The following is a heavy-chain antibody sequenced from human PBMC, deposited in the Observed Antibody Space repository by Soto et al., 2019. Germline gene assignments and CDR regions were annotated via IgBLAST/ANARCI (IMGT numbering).Heavy chain of an antibody. CDR3: ARLGPGATTVTTGAAFDV. V-gene: IGHV4-4*02. Sequence: QVQLQESGPGLVKPSGTLSLTCAVSGGSINTSNWWTWVRQPPGKGLEWIGESIHSGTANYNPSLNSRVTISVDHSKNQFSLNLFSVTAADTAIYYCARLGPGATTVTTGAAFDVWGQGTMVTVSS. CDR1: GGSINTSNW. J-gene: IGHJ3*01. CDR2: SIHSGTA. D-gene: IGHD4-17*01.